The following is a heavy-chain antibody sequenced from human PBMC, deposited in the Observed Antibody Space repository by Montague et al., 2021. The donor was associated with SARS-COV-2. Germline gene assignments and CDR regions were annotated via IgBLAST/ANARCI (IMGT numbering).Heavy chain of an antibody. CDR1: GFSLGTSGMC. Sequence: VKPTQTLTLTCTFSGFSLGTSGMCVSWIRQPPGKALEWLALIDWDDDKYYSTSLKTRLTISKDTSKNQVVLTMTNMDPVDTATYYCARMPYDILTGSGYYGMDVWGQGTTVTVSS. D-gene: IGHD3-9*01. V-gene: IGHV2-70*01. CDR3: ARMPYDILTGSGYYGMDV. CDR2: IDWDDDK. J-gene: IGHJ6*02.